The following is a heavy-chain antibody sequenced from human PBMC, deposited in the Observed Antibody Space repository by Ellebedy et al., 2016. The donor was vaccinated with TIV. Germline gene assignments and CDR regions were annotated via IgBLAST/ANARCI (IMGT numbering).Heavy chain of an antibody. Sequence: AASVKVSCKASGYTFTTYYMHWVRQAPGQGLEWMGIINPSGGSTTYAQKLQGRVTMTRDTSTSTVYIELSSLRSEDTAVFSCARARGVIAENFDFWGQGTLVTVSS. CDR1: GYTFTTYY. CDR3: ARARGVIAENFDF. CDR2: INPSGGST. D-gene: IGHD3-10*01. V-gene: IGHV1-46*04. J-gene: IGHJ4*02.